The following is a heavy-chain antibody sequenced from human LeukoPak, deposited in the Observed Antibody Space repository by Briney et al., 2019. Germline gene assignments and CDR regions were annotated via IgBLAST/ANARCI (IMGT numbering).Heavy chain of an antibody. Sequence: HTGGSLRLSCAASGFTFSSYTMSWVRQAPGKGLEWVSAISGSGGSTYYADSVKGRFTISRDNSKNTLYLQMNSLRAEDTAVYYCAKRPAYNWNVYYMDVWGKGTTVTVSS. J-gene: IGHJ6*03. CDR1: GFTFSSYT. V-gene: IGHV3-23*01. CDR2: ISGSGGST. D-gene: IGHD1-20*01. CDR3: AKRPAYNWNVYYMDV.